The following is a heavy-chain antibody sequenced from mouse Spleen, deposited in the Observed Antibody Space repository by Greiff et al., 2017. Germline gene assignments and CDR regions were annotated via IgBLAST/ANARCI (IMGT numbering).Heavy chain of an antibody. D-gene: IGHD2-14*01. CDR3: TRSYRYDGWYFDV. Sequence: VQLQQPGTELVKPGASVKLSCTASGYTFTSYWMHWVKQRPGQGLEWIGNISPSNGGTNYNEKFKSKATLTVDKSSSTAYMQLSSLTSEASAVYYGTRSYRYDGWYFDVWGAGTTVTVSS. CDR1: GYTFTSYW. J-gene: IGHJ1*01. CDR2: ISPSNGGT. V-gene: IGHV1-53*01.